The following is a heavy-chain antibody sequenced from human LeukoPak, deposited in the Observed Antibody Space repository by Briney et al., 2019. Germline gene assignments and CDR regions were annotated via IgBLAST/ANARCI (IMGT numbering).Heavy chain of an antibody. CDR1: GGSISSYY. D-gene: IGHD3-10*01. CDR3: ARDDRDYGSGSYDY. CDR2: IYYSGST. V-gene: IGHV4-59*01. J-gene: IGHJ4*02. Sequence: PSETLSLTCTVSGGSISSYYWSWIRQPPGKGLEWIGYIYYSGSTNYNPSLKSRVTISVDTSKDQFSLKLSSVTAADTAVYYCARDDRDYGSGSYDYWGQGTLVTVSS.